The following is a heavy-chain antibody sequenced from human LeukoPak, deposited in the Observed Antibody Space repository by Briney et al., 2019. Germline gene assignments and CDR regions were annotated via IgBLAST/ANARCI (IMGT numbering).Heavy chain of an antibody. V-gene: IGHV1-2*02. J-gene: IGHJ4*02. CDR1: GYTFTSYY. D-gene: IGHD3-10*01. CDR3: ARGGRMVRGVITGY. Sequence: ASVKVSCKASGYTFTSYYIHWVRQAPGQGLEWMGWINPNSSDTNYAQKFQGRVTMTRDTSISTAYMELSRLRSDDTAVYYCARGGRMVRGVITGYWGQGTLVTVSS. CDR2: INPNSSDT.